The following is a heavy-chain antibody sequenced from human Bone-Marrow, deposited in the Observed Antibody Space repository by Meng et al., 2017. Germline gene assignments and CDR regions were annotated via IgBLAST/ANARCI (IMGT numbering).Heavy chain of an antibody. D-gene: IGHD6-13*01. CDR2: ISAYNGNT. CDR1: GASFRSYA. Sequence: VVQSGCGVKKPGSTVKVSGKASGASFRSYAVSWVRQAPGQGLEWMGWISAYNGNTNYAQKLQGRVTMTTDTSTSTAYMELSSLRSEDTAVYYCAREGIAAASLQDWGQGTLVTVSS. V-gene: IGHV1-18*01. J-gene: IGHJ1*01. CDR3: AREGIAAASLQD.